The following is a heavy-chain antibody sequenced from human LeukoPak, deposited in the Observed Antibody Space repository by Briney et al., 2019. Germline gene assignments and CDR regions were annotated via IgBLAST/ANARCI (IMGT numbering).Heavy chain of an antibody. CDR2: ISSSSSTI. CDR3: ARLPRLEYSSSNDY. D-gene: IGHD6-6*01. V-gene: IGHV3-48*01. Sequence: GGSLRLSCAASGFTFSSYAMNWVRQAPGKGLEWVSYISSSSSTIYYADSVKGRFTISRDNAKNSLYLQMNSLRAEDTAVYYCARLPRLEYSSSNDYWGQGTLVTVSS. CDR1: GFTFSSYA. J-gene: IGHJ4*02.